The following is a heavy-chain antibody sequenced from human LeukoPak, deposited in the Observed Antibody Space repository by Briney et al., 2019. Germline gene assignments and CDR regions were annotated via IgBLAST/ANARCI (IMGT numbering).Heavy chain of an antibody. V-gene: IGHV5-51*01. J-gene: IGHJ3*02. CDR3: ARPRSSGSFDAFDI. D-gene: IGHD6-19*01. Sequence: GESLKISCKGSRHSFSTYWIGWVRQMPGEGLKWMGIIYPGDSDTRYSPSFQGQVTISVDKSITTAYLQWSSLKASDTAMYYCARPRSSGSFDAFDIWGQGQWSPSL. CDR1: RHSFSTYW. CDR2: IYPGDSDT.